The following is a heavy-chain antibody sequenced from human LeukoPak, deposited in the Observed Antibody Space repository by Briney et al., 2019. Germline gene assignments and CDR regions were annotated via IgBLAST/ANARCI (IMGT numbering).Heavy chain of an antibody. CDR3: ARGDSGFDY. CDR2: ISRSSGGI. J-gene: IGHJ4*02. Sequence: GGSLRLSCAASGFTFSDDFMNWVREAPGEGVEGISYISRSSGGISYADSVKGRFTITRDNAKNSLYLQMNSLRAEATAVYYCARGDSGFDYWGQGALVTVSS. D-gene: IGHD6-19*01. V-gene: IGHV3-48*01. CDR1: GFTFSDDF.